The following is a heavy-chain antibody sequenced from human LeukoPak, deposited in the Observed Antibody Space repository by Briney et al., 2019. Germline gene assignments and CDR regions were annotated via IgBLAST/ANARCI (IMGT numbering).Heavy chain of an antibody. CDR2: ISGSGGST. CDR3: AKAGVEQLQRREYFDY. CDR1: GFTFSSYA. J-gene: IGHJ4*02. D-gene: IGHD1-1*01. V-gene: IGHV3-23*01. Sequence: GGSLRLSCAASGFTFSSYAMSWARQAPGKGLEWVSAISGSGGSTYYADSVKGRFTISRDNSKNTLYLQMNSLRAEETAVYYCAKAGVEQLQRREYFDYWGQGTLVTVSS.